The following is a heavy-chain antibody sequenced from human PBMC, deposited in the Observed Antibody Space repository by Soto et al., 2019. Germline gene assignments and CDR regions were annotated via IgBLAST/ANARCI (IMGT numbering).Heavy chain of an antibody. D-gene: IGHD1-26*01. Sequence: SETLSLTCTVSGGSISSGGYYWSWIRQHPGKGLEWIRYIYYSGSTYYNPSLKSRVTISVDTSKNQFSLKLSSVTAADTAVYYCARLVGATNYNWFDPWGQGALVTVSS. V-gene: IGHV4-31*03. CDR2: IYYSGST. CDR3: ARLVGATNYNWFDP. J-gene: IGHJ5*02. CDR1: GGSISSGGYY.